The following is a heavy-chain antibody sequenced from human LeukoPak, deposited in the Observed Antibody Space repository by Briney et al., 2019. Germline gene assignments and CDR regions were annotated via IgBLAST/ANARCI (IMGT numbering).Heavy chain of an antibody. CDR3: AKGSYYDSSGSFYFDY. V-gene: IGHV3-30*04. CDR2: ISYHGSDQ. D-gene: IGHD3-22*01. CDR1: RFIFSNYA. J-gene: IGHJ4*02. Sequence: GGSLRLSCAASRFIFSNYAMHWVRQAPGKGLDWVAVISYHGSDQYYADSVKGRFTISRDNSKNTLYVQVNSLGTEDTAAYYCAKGSYYDSSGSFYFDYWGQGTLVTVSS.